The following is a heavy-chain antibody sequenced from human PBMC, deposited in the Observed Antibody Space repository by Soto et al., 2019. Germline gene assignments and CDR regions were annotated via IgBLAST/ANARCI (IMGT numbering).Heavy chain of an antibody. J-gene: IGHJ4*02. CDR2: INSDGSST. D-gene: IGHD3-10*01. CDR1: GFTFSGYR. V-gene: IGHV3-74*01. CDR3: ARTNYHFDL. Sequence: LRLSCAASGFTFSGYRMHWVRQAPGKGLVWVSRINSDGSSTDYADSVRGRFTISRDNAKNTLHLQMDSLRAEDTAVYYCARTNYHFDLWGQGTPVTVSS.